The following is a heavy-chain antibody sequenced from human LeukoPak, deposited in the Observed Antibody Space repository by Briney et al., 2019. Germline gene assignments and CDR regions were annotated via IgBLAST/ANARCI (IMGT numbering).Heavy chain of an antibody. Sequence: ASVKVSCKVSGYTLTELSMHWVRQAPGKGLEWMGGFDPEDGETIYAQKFQGRVTMTEDTSTDTAYMELSSLRSEDTAVYYCARDRRFWSGYYTLYYFDYWGQGTLVTVSS. CDR2: FDPEDGET. D-gene: IGHD3-3*01. V-gene: IGHV1-24*01. J-gene: IGHJ4*02. CDR1: GYTLTELS. CDR3: ARDRRFWSGYYTLYYFDY.